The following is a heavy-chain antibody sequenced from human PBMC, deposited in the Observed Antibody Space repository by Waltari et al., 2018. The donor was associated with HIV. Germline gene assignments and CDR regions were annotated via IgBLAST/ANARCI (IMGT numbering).Heavy chain of an antibody. CDR3: AREDLYDSSGYYFDY. J-gene: IGHJ4*02. Sequence: EVQLVESGGGLVQPGGSLRLSCAASDFTFNTYWLTWVRQAPGKGLEWVANIKQDESEKYYVDSVKGRFTISRDNAKNSLFLQMNSLRAEDTAVYYCAREDLYDSSGYYFDYWGQGTLVTVSS. CDR1: DFTFNTYW. D-gene: IGHD3-22*01. CDR2: IKQDESEK. V-gene: IGHV3-7*01.